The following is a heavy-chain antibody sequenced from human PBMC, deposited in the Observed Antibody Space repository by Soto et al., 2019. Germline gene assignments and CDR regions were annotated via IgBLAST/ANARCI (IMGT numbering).Heavy chain of an antibody. D-gene: IGHD6-19*01. CDR2: LSGSGGST. CDR3: AKELAVAGDI. V-gene: IGHV3-23*01. J-gene: IGHJ3*02. Sequence: EVQLLESGGGLVQPGGSLRLSCAASGFTFSSYAMSWVRQAPGKGLEWVSALSGSGGSTSYADAVKGRFTISRDNSKNTLYLQITSLRAEDTAVYYCAKELAVAGDIWGQGTMVTVSS. CDR1: GFTFSSYA.